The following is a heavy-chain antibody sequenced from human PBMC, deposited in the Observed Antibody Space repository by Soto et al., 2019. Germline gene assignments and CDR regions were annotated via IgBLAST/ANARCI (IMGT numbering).Heavy chain of an antibody. CDR1: CGSISSYY. D-gene: IGHD2-15*01. Sequence: SGTLSLTCTVSCGSISSYYWSWIRQPPGKGLEWIGYIYYSGSTNYNPSLKSRVTISVDTSKNQFSLKLSSVTAADTAVYYCARGREVVDYWGQGTLVTVSS. CDR3: ARGREVVDY. J-gene: IGHJ4*02. V-gene: IGHV4-59*01. CDR2: IYYSGST.